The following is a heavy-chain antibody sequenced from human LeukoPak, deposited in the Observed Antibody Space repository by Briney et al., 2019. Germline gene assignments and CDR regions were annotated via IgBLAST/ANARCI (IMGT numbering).Heavy chain of an antibody. V-gene: IGHV4-59*08. CDR3: ASSGGSGSYGMFDY. D-gene: IGHD3-10*01. Sequence: SETLSLTCTVSGGSISSYYWSWIRQPPGKGLEWIGYIYYSGSTNYNPSLKSRVTISVDTSKNQFSPKLSSVTAADTAVYYCASSGGSGSYGMFDYWGQGTLVTVSS. CDR1: GGSISSYY. CDR2: IYYSGST. J-gene: IGHJ4*02.